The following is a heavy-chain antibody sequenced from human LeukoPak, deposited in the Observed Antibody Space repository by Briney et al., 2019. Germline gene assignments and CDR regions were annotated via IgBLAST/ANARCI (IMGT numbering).Heavy chain of an antibody. D-gene: IGHD2-15*01. CDR3: AREGSRRLYMDV. Sequence: PSGTLSLTCAVSGGSISTGNWWTWVRQSPDKGLEWLGEIYHNGTTKYNPSLKSRVTISIENSKNHFSLRLTSLTAADTAVYYCAREGSRRLYMDVWGRGTTITVSS. CDR2: IYHNGTT. CDR1: GGSISTGNW. J-gene: IGHJ6*03. V-gene: IGHV4-4*02.